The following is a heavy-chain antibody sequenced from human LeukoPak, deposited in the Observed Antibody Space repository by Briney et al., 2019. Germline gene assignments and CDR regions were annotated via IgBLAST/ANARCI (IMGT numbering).Heavy chain of an antibody. D-gene: IGHD2-2*01. Sequence: GASVKVSCKASGYTFSSYAISWVRQAPGQGLEWMGGIIPIFGTANYAQKFQGRVTITTDESTSTAYMELSSLRSEDTAVYYCARGGKYCSSTSCYSPDYYYYMDVWGKGTTVTVSS. CDR3: ARGGKYCSSTSCYSPDYYYYMDV. J-gene: IGHJ6*03. CDR1: GYTFSSYA. V-gene: IGHV1-69*05. CDR2: IIPIFGTA.